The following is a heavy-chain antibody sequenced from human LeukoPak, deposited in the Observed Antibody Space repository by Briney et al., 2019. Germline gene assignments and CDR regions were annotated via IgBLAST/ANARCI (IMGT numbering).Heavy chain of an antibody. J-gene: IGHJ1*01. D-gene: IGHD2-15*01. CDR3: ARDEGYCSGGSCYRAEFFQH. CDR2: IYYSGTT. Sequence: SETLSLTCTVSGGSVSSGSYYWSWIRQPPGKGLEWIGYIYYSGTTNYNPSLQSRVTISADTSKNQFSLKLSSVTAADTAVYYCARDEGYCSGGSCYRAEFFQHWGQGTLVTVSS. CDR1: GGSVSSGSYY. V-gene: IGHV4-61*01.